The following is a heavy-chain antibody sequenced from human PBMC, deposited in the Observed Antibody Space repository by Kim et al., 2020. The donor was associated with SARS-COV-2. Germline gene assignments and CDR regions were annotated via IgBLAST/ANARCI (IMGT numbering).Heavy chain of an antibody. CDR1: GYTFTSYA. V-gene: IGHV7-4-1*02. CDR2: INTNTGNP. D-gene: IGHD3-10*01. J-gene: IGHJ5*02. CDR3: ATYGGFGESYPIGNWFDP. Sequence: ASVKVSCKASGYTFTSYAMNWVRQAPGQGLEWMGWINTNTGNPTYAKGFTGRFVFSLDTSVSTAYLQISSLKAEDTAVYYCATYGGFGESYPIGNWFDPWGQGTLVTVSS.